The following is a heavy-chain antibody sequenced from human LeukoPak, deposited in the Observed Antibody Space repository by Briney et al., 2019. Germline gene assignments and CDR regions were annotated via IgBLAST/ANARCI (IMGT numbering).Heavy chain of an antibody. J-gene: IGHJ6*03. CDR2: IYYSGST. D-gene: IGHD3-10*01. CDR1: GGSISSYY. CDR3: ARMRFGGGYYYYYYMDV. Sequence: SETLSLTCTVSGGSISSYYWSWIRQPPGKGLEWIGYIYYSGSTNYNPSLKSRVTISVDTSKNQFSLKLSSVTAADTAVYYCARMRFGGGYYYYYYMDVWGKGTTVTVSS. V-gene: IGHV4-59*08.